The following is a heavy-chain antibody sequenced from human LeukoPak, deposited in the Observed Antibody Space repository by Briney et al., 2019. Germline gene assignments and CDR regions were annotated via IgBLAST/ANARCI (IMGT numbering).Heavy chain of an antibody. Sequence: GGSLRLSCAASGFTFSSNSMNWVGQAPGKGLEWVSSISSSSCYIYYADSVKGRFTISRDNAKNSLYLQMNSLRAEDTAVYYCARVDWSVVPAAITPLYFDYWGQGTLVTVSS. D-gene: IGHD2-2*02. CDR1: GFTFSSNS. V-gene: IGHV3-21*01. J-gene: IGHJ4*02. CDR2: ISSSSCYI. CDR3: ARVDWSVVPAAITPLYFDY.